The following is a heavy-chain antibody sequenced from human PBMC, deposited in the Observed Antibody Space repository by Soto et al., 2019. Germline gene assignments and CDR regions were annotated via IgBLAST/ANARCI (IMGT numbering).Heavy chain of an antibody. D-gene: IGHD6-13*01. CDR2: IYYRGST. V-gene: IGHV4-59*01. J-gene: IGHJ6*02. CDR1: GGSISNYY. Sequence: QVQLQESGPGLVKPSETLSLSCTVSGGSISNYYWTWIRQPPGKGLEWIGYIYYRGSTNYNTPLNSRVTISIDSSKKHFSLNLGSVTAADPAIYYCARSYFPGNPYYGLDVWGQGTTVTVSS. CDR3: ARSYFPGNPYYGLDV.